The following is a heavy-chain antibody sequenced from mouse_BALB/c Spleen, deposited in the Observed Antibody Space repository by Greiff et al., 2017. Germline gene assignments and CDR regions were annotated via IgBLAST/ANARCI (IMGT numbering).Heavy chain of an antibody. CDR3: ARRTGTEAY. CDR2: ILPGSGST. J-gene: IGHJ3*01. V-gene: IGHV1-9*01. CDR1: GYTFSSYW. Sequence: QVQLKESGAELMKPGASVKISCKATGYTFSSYWIEWVKQRPGHGLEWIGEILPGSGSTNYNEKFKGKATFTADTSSNTAYMQLSSLTSEDSAVYYCARRTGTEAYWGQGTLVTVSA. D-gene: IGHD4-1*01.